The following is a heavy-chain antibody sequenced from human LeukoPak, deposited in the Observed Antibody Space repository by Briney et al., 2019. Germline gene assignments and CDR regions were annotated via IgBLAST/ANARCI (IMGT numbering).Heavy chain of an antibody. J-gene: IGHJ3*02. Sequence: SPEISCKGSGYSFTTYWIGWVPQVPGKCLEWMGIIYPGDSDTRYCPSLLHKITISADKSISTTDLQWRSLKDSDTAMYYCARPMVRGQVRAFDNWGQGTMVTVSS. CDR3: ARPMVRGQVRAFDN. D-gene: IGHD3-10*01. V-gene: IGHV5-51*01. CDR1: GYSFTTYW. CDR2: IYPGDSDT.